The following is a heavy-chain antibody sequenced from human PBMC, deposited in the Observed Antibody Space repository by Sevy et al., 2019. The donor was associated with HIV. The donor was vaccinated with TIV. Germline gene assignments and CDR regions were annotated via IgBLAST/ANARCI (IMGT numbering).Heavy chain of an antibody. CDR3: TRVPMVRGVIKNWFDP. CDR1: GFTFGDYA. D-gene: IGHD3-10*01. J-gene: IGHJ5*02. Sequence: GGSLRLSCTASGFTFGDYAMSWFRQAPGKGLEWVGFIRSKAYGGTTEYAASVKGRFTISRDDSKSIAYLQMNSLKTEDTAVYYCTRVPMVRGVIKNWFDPLGQGTLVTVSS. V-gene: IGHV3-49*03. CDR2: IRSKAYGGTT.